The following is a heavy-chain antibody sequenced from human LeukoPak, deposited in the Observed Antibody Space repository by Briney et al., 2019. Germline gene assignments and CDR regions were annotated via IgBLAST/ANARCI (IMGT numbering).Heavy chain of an antibody. D-gene: IGHD3-16*01. J-gene: IGHJ6*02. V-gene: IGHV3-7*03. CDR2: INPSESVK. Sequence: GGSLRLSCTASGCTFNTYWMNWARQAPGKGLEWVASINPSESVKYYVNSVKGRFTISRDNAKNSLYLQMSNLRAEDTAVYFCARGGGLDVWGQGATVTVSS. CDR1: GCTFNTYW. CDR3: ARGGGLDV.